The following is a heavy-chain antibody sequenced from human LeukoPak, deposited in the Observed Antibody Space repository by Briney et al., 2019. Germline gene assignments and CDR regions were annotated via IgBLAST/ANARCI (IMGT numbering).Heavy chain of an antibody. CDR2: ISGRGGST. D-gene: IGHD3-10*01. Sequence: GGSLRLSCAASGFTFSSYAMSWVRQAPGKGREWVSAISGRGGSTYYADSVKGRFTIYRDNSKNTLYLQMNSLRAEDTAVYYCAKKAYYGSGPKGPLDYWGQGTLVTVSS. J-gene: IGHJ4*02. CDR3: AKKAYYGSGPKGPLDY. CDR1: GFTFSSYA. V-gene: IGHV3-23*01.